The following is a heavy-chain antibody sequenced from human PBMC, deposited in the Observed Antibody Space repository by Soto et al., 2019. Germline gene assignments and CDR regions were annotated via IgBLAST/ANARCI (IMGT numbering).Heavy chain of an antibody. J-gene: IGHJ4*02. Sequence: GGSLRLSCVASGFTFKTYTMNWVRQAPGKGLEWVSSINGRSNYVYYADSVKGRFTISRDNAKNSLYLQMNRLRAEDTAIYYCAREDGVVGSSSAFDHWGLGTLVTVSS. CDR1: GFTFKTYT. CDR2: INGRSNYV. CDR3: AREDGVVGSSSAFDH. D-gene: IGHD1-26*01. V-gene: IGHV3-21*01.